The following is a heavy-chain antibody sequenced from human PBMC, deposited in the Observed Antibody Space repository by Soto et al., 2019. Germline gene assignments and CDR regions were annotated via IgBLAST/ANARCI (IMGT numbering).Heavy chain of an antibody. CDR1: GFTFSGYS. CDR2: INTNGVNT. D-gene: IGHD6-19*01. J-gene: IGHJ4*02. Sequence: VPLVESGGGLVQPGGSLRLSCAASGFTFSGYSMFWVRQAPGKGLEYVSAINTNGVNTFYAKSVKGRFTISRDNSKNTMYLQMGSLRAEDMAVYYCARGRVEDSSGWATYFDYWGQGTLVTVSS. V-gene: IGHV3-64*01. CDR3: ARGRVEDSSGWATYFDY.